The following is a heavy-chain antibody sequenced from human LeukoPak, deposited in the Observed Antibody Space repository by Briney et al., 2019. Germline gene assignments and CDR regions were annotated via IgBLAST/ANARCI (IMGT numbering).Heavy chain of an antibody. D-gene: IGHD3-10*01. CDR3: ARHRGDVYNSFDF. CDR1: GGSISSSAYY. J-gene: IGHJ4*02. V-gene: IGHV4-39*01. Sequence: SETLSLTCSVSGGSISSSAYYWGWVRQPPGKGLGWIASFYYSGTTYYNPSLKSRVTISEETSKNQFSLNLSSVTAADTAVYYCARHRGDVYNSFDFWRQGTLVTVSS. CDR2: FYYSGTT.